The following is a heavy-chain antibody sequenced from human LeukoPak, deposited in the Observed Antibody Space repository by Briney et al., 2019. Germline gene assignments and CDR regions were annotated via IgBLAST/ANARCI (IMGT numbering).Heavy chain of an antibody. CDR3: ARFYSGYGNYYYYMDV. D-gene: IGHD5-12*01. CDR1: GYTFTGYY. Sequence: ASVRFSCTASGYTFTGYYMHWVRQATEQGHEWMGWINPNSGGTNYAQKFQCRVTMTMDTSISTAYMELSRLRSDDTAVYYCARFYSGYGNYYYYMDVWGKGTTVTVSS. CDR2: INPNSGGT. J-gene: IGHJ6*03. V-gene: IGHV1-2*02.